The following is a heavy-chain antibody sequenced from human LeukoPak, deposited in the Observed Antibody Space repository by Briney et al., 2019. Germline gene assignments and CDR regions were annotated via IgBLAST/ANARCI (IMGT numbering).Heavy chain of an antibody. CDR2: LGISGDYA. J-gene: IGHJ4*02. CDR3: ARDRLHYGEYEKTLDY. CDR1: GFTFSSYG. D-gene: IGHD4-17*01. V-gene: IGHV3-23*01. Sequence: PGGSLRLSCAASGFTFSSYGMSWVRQAPGKGLEWVSSLGISGDYAWYAGSVKGRFTISRDNAKNSLYLQMNSLRADDTAVYYCARDRLHYGEYEKTLDYWGQGTLVTVSS.